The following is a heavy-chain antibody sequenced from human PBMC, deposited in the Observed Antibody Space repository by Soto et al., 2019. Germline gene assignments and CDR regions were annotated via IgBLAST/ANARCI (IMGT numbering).Heavy chain of an antibody. V-gene: IGHV4-39*01. CDR3: ARLSAGSSGVYYYYGMDV. D-gene: IGHD6-6*01. CDR1: GGSISISSYD. Sequence: PSEALAVACTFSGGSISISSYDWGWIRQPPGKGLEWIGSIYYSGSTYYNPSLKSRVTISVDTSKNQFSLKPSSVTATDTAVYYCARLSAGSSGVYYYYGMDVWGQGTTVTVSS. CDR2: IYYSGST. J-gene: IGHJ6*01.